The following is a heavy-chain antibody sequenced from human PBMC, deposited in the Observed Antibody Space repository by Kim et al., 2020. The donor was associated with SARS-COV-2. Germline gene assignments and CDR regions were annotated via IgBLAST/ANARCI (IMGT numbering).Heavy chain of an antibody. D-gene: IGHD2-2*01. V-gene: IGHV1-69*13. J-gene: IGHJ4*02. CDR3: ARVAGYCSSTSCPDY. CDR1: GGTFSSYA. CDR2: IIPIFGTA. Sequence: SVKVSCKASGGTFSSYAISWVRQAPGQGLEWMGGIIPIFGTANYAQKFQGRVTITADESTSTAYMELSSLRSEDTAVYYCARVAGYCSSTSCPDYWGQGTLVTVSS.